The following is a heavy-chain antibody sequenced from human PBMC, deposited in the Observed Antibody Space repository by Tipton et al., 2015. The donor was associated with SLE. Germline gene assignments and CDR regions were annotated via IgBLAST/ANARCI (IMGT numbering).Heavy chain of an antibody. J-gene: IGHJ4*02. V-gene: IGHV4-59*04. CDR2: VYHWGNT. CDR3: ARVVSERYFDY. CDR1: GGSISSYY. Sequence: LRLSCTVSGGSISSYYWSWIRQFPGKGLEWIGNVYHWGNTYYNPSLMSRLTVSADTSKNQFSLRLSSVTAADTAVYYCARVVSERYFDYWGQGILVTVSS. D-gene: IGHD3-22*01.